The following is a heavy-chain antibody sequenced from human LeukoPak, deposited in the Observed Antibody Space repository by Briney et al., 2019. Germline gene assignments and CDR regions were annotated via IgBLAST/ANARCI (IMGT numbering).Heavy chain of an antibody. CDR3: ARSEGSGWQPGPVDY. D-gene: IGHD6-19*01. CDR1: GYSFTSYW. J-gene: IGHJ4*02. V-gene: IGHV5-51*01. CDR2: IYPGDSDT. Sequence: GGSLKISCKGSGYSFTSYWIGWVRQMPGKGLEWMGIIYPGDSDTRYSPSFQGQVTISADKSISTAYLQWSSLKASDTAMYYCARSEGSGWQPGPVDYWGQGTLVTVSS.